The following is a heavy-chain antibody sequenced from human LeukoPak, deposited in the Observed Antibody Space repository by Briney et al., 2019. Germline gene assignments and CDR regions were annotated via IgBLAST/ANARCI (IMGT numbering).Heavy chain of an antibody. CDR3: AREDSSGYYEH. D-gene: IGHD3-22*01. Sequence: SETLSLTCAVYGGSFNGYYWSWIRQPPGKGLEWIGEINYSGSTNYNPSLKSRVTISVDTSKNQFSLKLSSVTAADTAVYYCAREDSSGYYEHWGQGTLVTVSS. CDR1: GGSFNGYY. J-gene: IGHJ4*02. CDR2: INYSGST. V-gene: IGHV4-34*01.